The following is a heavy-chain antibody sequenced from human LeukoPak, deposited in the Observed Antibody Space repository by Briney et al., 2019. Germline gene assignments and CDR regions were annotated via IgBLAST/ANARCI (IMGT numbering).Heavy chain of an antibody. V-gene: IGHV3-48*04. J-gene: IGHJ4*02. D-gene: IGHD4-17*01. CDR3: ARGAYGDYLVDY. CDR2: ISSSSSTI. Sequence: QPGGSLRLSCVVSGFTFNNYGMNWVRQAPGKGLEWLSYISSSSSTIWYADSVKGRFTISRHNAKNSLYLQMDSLRAEDTAVYYCARGAYGDYLVDYWGQGTLVTVSS. CDR1: GFTFNNYG.